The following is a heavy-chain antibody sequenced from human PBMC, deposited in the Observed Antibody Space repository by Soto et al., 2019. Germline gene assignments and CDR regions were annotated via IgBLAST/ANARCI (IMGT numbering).Heavy chain of an antibody. V-gene: IGHV4-39*01. CDR1: GGSISSSTYY. Sequence: QLQLQESGPGLLKPSETLSLTCTVSGGSISSSTYYWGWIRQPPGKGLEWIGSIYYSGSTYYNPSLESRVXXSXDXSKDQFSLRLRSVTAADTAVYYCATPTYRSSFLFDSWGQGILVTVSS. CDR3: ATPTYRSSFLFDS. J-gene: IGHJ4*02. CDR2: IYYSGST. D-gene: IGHD3-10*01.